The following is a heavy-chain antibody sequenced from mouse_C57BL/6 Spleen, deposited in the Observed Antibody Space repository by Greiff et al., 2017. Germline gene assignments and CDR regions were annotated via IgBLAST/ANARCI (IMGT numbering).Heavy chain of an antibody. CDR2: IDPNSGGT. CDR3: AREVVVHWYFDV. V-gene: IGHV1-72*01. CDR1: GYTFTSYW. Sequence: QVQLKQPGAELVKPGASVKLSCKASGYTFTSYWMHWVKQRPGRGLEWIGRIDPNSGGTKYNEKFKSKATLTVDKPSSTAYMQLSSLTSEDSAVYYCAREVVVHWYFDVWGIGTTVTVSS. J-gene: IGHJ1*03. D-gene: IGHD1-1*01.